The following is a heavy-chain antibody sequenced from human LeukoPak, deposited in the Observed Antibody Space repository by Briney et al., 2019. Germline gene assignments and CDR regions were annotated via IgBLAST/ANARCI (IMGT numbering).Heavy chain of an antibody. D-gene: IGHD3-10*01. CDR3: AKGEASGPPTPTMVRGVIRGPYYFDY. CDR2: ISGSGGST. J-gene: IGHJ4*02. V-gene: IGHV3-23*01. Sequence: GGSLRLSCAASGFTFSSYAMSWVRQAPGKGLEWVSAISGSGGSTYYADSVKGRFTISRDNSKNTLYLQMNSLRAEDTAVYYCAKGEASGPPTPTMVRGVIRGPYYFDYWGQGTLVTVSS. CDR1: GFTFSSYA.